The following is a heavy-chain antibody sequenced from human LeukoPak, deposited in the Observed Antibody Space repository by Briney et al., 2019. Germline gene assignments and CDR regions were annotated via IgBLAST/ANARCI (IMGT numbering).Heavy chain of an antibody. V-gene: IGHV5-51*01. CDR2: IYPGDTEI. CDR1: GYSFTSYW. D-gene: IGHD5-24*01. J-gene: IGHJ4*02. Sequence: GESLKISCKGSGYSFTSYWIGWVRQMPGKGLEWMGIIYPGDTEIRYSPSFQGQVTISADKSNGTAYLQWTSLKASDTAMYYCARRDGYNSFDYWGQGTLVTVSS. CDR3: ARRDGYNSFDY.